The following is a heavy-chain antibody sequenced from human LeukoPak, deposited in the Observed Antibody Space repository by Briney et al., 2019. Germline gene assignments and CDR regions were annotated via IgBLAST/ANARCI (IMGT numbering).Heavy chain of an antibody. J-gene: IGHJ4*02. Sequence: ASVSVSCKASGYTFTSYAMHWVRQAPGQRLEWMGWINAGNGNTKYSQKFQGRVTITRDTSASTAYMELSSLRSEDTAVYYCARGGYIVATIPPYYFDYWGQGTLVTVSS. CDR2: INAGNGNT. CDR3: ARGGYIVATIPPYYFDY. D-gene: IGHD5-12*01. CDR1: GYTFTSYA. V-gene: IGHV1-3*01.